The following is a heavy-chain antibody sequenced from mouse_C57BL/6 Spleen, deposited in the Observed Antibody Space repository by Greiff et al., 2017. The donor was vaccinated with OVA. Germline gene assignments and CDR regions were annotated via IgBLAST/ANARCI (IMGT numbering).Heavy chain of an antibody. CDR3: AQTPSYYDGSEGYFDV. CDR1: GFSLSTSGMG. Sequence: QVTLKESGPGISQSSQTLSLTCSSSGFSLSTSGMGVSWIRQPSGKGLEWLAHIYWDDDKRYNPSLKSRPTISKDTSRNQVFLKITSVDTADTATYYCAQTPSYYDGSEGYFDVWGTGTTVTVSS. CDR2: IYWDDDK. D-gene: IGHD1-1*01. J-gene: IGHJ1*03. V-gene: IGHV8-12*01.